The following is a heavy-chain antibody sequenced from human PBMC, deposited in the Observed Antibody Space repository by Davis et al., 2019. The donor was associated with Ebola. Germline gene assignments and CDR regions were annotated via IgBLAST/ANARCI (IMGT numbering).Heavy chain of an antibody. CDR3: ASAQFPTTSDH. V-gene: IGHV1-18*04. Sequence: ASVKVSCKASGYTFTNYGTTWVRQAPGQGLEWMGWINPPNGNTNYAQNVQGRVIMTSDTATTTAYMEVGSLRSDETAVYYCASAQFPTTSDHWGQGTLVTVSS. J-gene: IGHJ4*02. CDR1: GYTFTNYG. CDR2: INPPNGNT. D-gene: IGHD1-1*01.